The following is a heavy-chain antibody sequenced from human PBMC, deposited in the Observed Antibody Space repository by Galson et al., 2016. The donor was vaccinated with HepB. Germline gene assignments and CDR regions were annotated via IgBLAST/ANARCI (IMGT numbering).Heavy chain of an antibody. CDR2: TYYRSQWFN. D-gene: IGHD5-18*01. CDR1: GDSVTNDDTI. J-gene: IGHJ6*02. V-gene: IGHV6-1*01. Sequence: CAISGDSVTNDDTIWNWIRQSPSRGLEWLDGTYYRSQWFNEYAVSVKSRITINSDTSRNQFSLQLDSVTPDDTAAYFCTRGYMHTGMNVWGQGTTVTVSS. CDR3: TRGYMHTGMNV.